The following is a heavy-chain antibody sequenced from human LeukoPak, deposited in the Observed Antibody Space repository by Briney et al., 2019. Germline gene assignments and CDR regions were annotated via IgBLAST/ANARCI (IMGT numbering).Heavy chain of an antibody. CDR2: ISSSSSYT. D-gene: IGHD4-11*01. CDR3: ARTSNHLDY. J-gene: IGHJ4*02. CDR1: GFTFSDYY. Sequence: KTGGSLRLSCAASGFTFSDYYMSWIRQAPGKGLEWVSYISSSSSYTNYADSVKGRFTISRDNAKNSLYLQMNSLRAEDTAVYYCARTSNHLDYWGQGTLVTVSS. V-gene: IGHV3-11*03.